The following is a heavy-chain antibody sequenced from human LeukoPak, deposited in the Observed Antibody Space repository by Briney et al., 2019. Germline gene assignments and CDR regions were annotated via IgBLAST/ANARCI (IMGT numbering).Heavy chain of an antibody. V-gene: IGHV3-23*01. CDR3: AKGSHSSAWYYFDY. CDR2: ISGSGGYT. Sequence: GGSLRLSCAAPGFTFSSYAMSWLRQAPGKGLEWVLSISGSGGYTYYADSVKGRFTISRDNSKNTLYVQMHSLRAEDTAVYYCAKGSHSSAWYYFDYWGRGTLVTVSS. D-gene: IGHD6-19*01. CDR1: GFTFSSYA. J-gene: IGHJ4*02.